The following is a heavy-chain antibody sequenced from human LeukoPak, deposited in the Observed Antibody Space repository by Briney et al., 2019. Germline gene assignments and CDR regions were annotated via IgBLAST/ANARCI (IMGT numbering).Heavy chain of an antibody. CDR3: ARGNRSFDP. CDR2: ISNDGNNI. D-gene: IGHD3-16*02. V-gene: IGHV3-33*01. Sequence: AGGSLRLSCAVSGFTFRSYGMHWVRQAPGKGLVWLGIISNDGNNIYYVDSVKGRFTISRDNSKNMVYLQMNSLKDEDTAVYYCARGNRSFDPWGQGTLVTVS. CDR1: GFTFRSYG. J-gene: IGHJ5*02.